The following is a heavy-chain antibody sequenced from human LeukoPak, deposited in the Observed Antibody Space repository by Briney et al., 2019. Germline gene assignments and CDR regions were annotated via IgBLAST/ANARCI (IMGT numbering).Heavy chain of an antibody. Sequence: GGSLRLSCAASGFTFGGSAMSWVRQAPGKGLEWVAHIRESAGGTNYADSVKGRFTISRDNSKNTLYLQMNSLRAEDTAVYFCARRGVVIRAVILLAFHNEAHYFDYWGRGTLVTVSS. J-gene: IGHJ4*02. V-gene: IGHV3-23*01. CDR2: IRESAGGT. CDR3: ARRGVVIRAVILLAFHNEAHYFDY. D-gene: IGHD3-10*01. CDR1: GFTFGGSA.